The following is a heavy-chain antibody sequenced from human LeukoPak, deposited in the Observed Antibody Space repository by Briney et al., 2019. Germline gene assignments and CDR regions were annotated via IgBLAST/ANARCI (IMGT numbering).Heavy chain of an antibody. CDR2: IYYSGSF. Sequence: SETLSLTCTVSGVSISSSSYYWGWIRQSPGTGLEWIGSIYYSGSFYYNPSLKSRVTISVDTSKNQFSLKLTSVTAADTAVYYCARYVTIFVGGESNWGQGTLVTFSS. CDR1: GVSISSSSYY. D-gene: IGHD3-9*01. J-gene: IGHJ4*02. CDR3: ARYVTIFVGGESN. V-gene: IGHV4-39*01.